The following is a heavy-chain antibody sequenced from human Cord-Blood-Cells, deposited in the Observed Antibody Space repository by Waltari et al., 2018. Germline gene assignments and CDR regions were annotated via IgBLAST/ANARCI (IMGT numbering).Heavy chain of an antibody. CDR3: ARAPLIVVVPAAIGPYYYYGMDV. J-gene: IGHJ6*02. Sequence: EWLGRTYYRSKWYNDYAVSVKSRITINPDTSKNQFSLQLNSVTPEDTALYYCARAPLIVVVPAAIGPYYYYGMDVWGQGTTVTVSS. V-gene: IGHV6-1*01. D-gene: IGHD2-2*01. CDR2: TYYRSKWYN.